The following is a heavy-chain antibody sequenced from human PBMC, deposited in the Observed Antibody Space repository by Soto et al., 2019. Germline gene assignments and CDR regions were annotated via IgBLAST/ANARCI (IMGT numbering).Heavy chain of an antibody. V-gene: IGHV4-61*01. CDR2: IYSSGST. CDR1: GGSVSSSRYY. Sequence: SETLSLTCTVSGGSVSSSRYYWSWIRQSPGKGLEWIGYIYSSGSTHYSPSLMSRVTISLDTSKNQFSLKLSSVTAADTAVYYCARGKYDFWRASYGMDVWGQGTTVTVSS. D-gene: IGHD3-3*01. J-gene: IGHJ6*02. CDR3: ARGKYDFWRASYGMDV.